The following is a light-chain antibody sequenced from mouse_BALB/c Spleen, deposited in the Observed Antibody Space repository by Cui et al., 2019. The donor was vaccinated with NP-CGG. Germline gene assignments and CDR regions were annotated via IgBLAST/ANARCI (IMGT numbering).Light chain of an antibody. Sequence: HAVLTQESALTTSPGETVTLTCRSSTGAVTTSNYANWVQEKPGHLFTGLIGGTNNRAPGVPARFSGSLIGDKAALTITGAQTEDEAIYFCALWYSNHWVFGGGTKLTVL. J-gene: IGLJ1*01. CDR2: GTN. CDR1: TGAVTTSNY. V-gene: IGLV1*01. CDR3: ALWYSNHWV.